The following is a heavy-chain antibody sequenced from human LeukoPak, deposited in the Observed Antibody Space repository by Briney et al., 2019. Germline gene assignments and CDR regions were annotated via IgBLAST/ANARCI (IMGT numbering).Heavy chain of an antibody. Sequence: GGSLRLSCAVSGFSFNTYAMNWVRQALGKGLEWVSYISSSGSTYYADSVKGRFTNSSDSAKNSVHLQMNSLRVEDTALYYCARDNPGYSSGWYGAFDVWGQGTMVTVSS. V-gene: IGHV3-48*01. CDR1: GFSFNTYA. J-gene: IGHJ3*01. D-gene: IGHD6-19*01. CDR2: ISSSGST. CDR3: ARDNPGYSSGWYGAFDV.